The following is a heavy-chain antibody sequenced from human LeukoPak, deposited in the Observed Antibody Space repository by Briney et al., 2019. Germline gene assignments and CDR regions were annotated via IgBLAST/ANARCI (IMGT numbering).Heavy chain of an antibody. Sequence: ASVKVSCKASGYTFTSYGISWVRQAPGQGLEWMGWISAYNGNTNYAQKLQGRVTMTTDTSTSTAYMELRSVRSDDTAVYYCAREIPPDYGDYELDYWGQGTLVTVSS. J-gene: IGHJ4*02. CDR2: ISAYNGNT. D-gene: IGHD4-17*01. CDR1: GYTFTSYG. V-gene: IGHV1-18*01. CDR3: AREIPPDYGDYELDY.